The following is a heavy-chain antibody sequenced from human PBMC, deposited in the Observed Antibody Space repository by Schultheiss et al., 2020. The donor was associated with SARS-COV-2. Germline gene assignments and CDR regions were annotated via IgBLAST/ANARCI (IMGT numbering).Heavy chain of an antibody. CDR3: AREVIHYYDSSGEQRDY. CDR1: GGSISSNY. V-gene: IGHV4-59*01. CDR2: IFYSGST. Sequence: SETLSLTCSVSGGSISSNYWSWIRQPPGKGLEWIAYIFYSGSTNYNPSLKSRVTISVDTSKNQFSLKLSSVTAADTAVYYCAREVIHYYDSSGEQRDYWGQGTLVTVSS. D-gene: IGHD3-22*01. J-gene: IGHJ4*02.